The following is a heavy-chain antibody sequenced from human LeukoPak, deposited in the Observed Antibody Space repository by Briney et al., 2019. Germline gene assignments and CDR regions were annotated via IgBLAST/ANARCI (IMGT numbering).Heavy chain of an antibody. D-gene: IGHD5-24*01. J-gene: IGHJ5*02. CDR2: ISYDGSNK. V-gene: IGHV3-30*18. CDR3: AKLATNRWGNWFDP. Sequence: HAGGSLRLSCAASGFTFSSYGMHWVRQAPSKGLEWVAVISYDGSNKYYADSVKGRFTISRDNSKNTLYLQMNSLRAEDTAVYYCAKLATNRWGNWFDPWGQGTLVTVSS. CDR1: GFTFSSYG.